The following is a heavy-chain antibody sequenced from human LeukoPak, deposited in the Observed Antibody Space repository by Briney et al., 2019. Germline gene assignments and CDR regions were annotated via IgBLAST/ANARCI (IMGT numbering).Heavy chain of an antibody. CDR1: GPTFSSYA. CDR2: ISGSGGST. Sequence: GGSLRLSCAASGPTFSSYAMSWVRRAPGKGLEWVSAISGSGGSTYYADSVKGRFTISRDNSKNTPYLQMNSLRAEDTAVYYCARSRDGYTLFDYWGQGTLVTVSS. J-gene: IGHJ4*02. CDR3: ARSRDGYTLFDY. D-gene: IGHD5-24*01. V-gene: IGHV3-23*01.